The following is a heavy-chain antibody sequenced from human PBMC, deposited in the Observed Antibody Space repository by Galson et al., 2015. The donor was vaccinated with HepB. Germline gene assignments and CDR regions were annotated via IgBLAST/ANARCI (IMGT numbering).Heavy chain of an antibody. CDR3: ARDTPDVVPAAMVGYYYYYMDV. D-gene: IGHD2-2*01. J-gene: IGHJ6*03. CDR1: GFTFSSYA. V-gene: IGHV3-30-3*01. Sequence: SLRLSCAASGFTFSSYAMHWVRQAPGKGLEWVAVISYDGSNKYYAESVKGRFTISRDNSKNTLYLQMNSLRAEDTAVYYCARDTPDVVPAAMVGYYYYYMDVWGKGTTVTVSS. CDR2: ISYDGSNK.